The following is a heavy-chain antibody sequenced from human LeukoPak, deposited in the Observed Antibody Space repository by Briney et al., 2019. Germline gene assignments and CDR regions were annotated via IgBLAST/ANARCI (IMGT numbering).Heavy chain of an antibody. D-gene: IGHD3-22*01. CDR1: GYTFTSYG. J-gene: IGHJ6*02. Sequence: SVKVSCKASGYTFTSYGISWVRQAPEQGLEWMGGIIPIFGTANYAQKFQGRVTITADESTSTAYMELSSLRSEDTAVYYCASSDDSSGYYPPYYYYGMDVWGQGTTVTVSS. CDR3: ASSDDSSGYYPPYYYYGMDV. CDR2: IIPIFGTA. V-gene: IGHV1-69*13.